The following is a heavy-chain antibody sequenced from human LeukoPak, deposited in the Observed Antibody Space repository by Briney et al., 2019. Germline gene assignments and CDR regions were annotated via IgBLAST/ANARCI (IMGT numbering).Heavy chain of an antibody. CDR2: IYSGGST. CDR3: ARVIVPAAADY. Sequence: GDSLRLSCAASGFTVSSNYMSWVRQAPGKGLEWVSVIYSGGSTYYADSVKGRFTISRDNSKNTLYLQMNSLRAEDTAVYYCARVIVPAAADYWGQGTLVTVSS. J-gene: IGHJ4*02. D-gene: IGHD2-2*01. V-gene: IGHV3-53*01. CDR1: GFTVSSNY.